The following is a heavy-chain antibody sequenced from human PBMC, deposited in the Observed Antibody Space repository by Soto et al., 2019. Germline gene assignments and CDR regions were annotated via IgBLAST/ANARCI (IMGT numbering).Heavy chain of an antibody. CDR1: GFTFSSYA. CDR3: ATLTAAWYYYGMDV. V-gene: IGHV3-23*01. CDR2: ISVSGGST. D-gene: IGHD6-13*01. J-gene: IGHJ6*02. Sequence: GGSLRLSCAASGFTFSSYAMSWVRQAPGKGLEWVSAISVSGGSTYYADSVKGRFTISRDNSKNTLHLQMNSLRAEDTAVYYCATLTAAWYYYGMDVWGQGTTVTVSS.